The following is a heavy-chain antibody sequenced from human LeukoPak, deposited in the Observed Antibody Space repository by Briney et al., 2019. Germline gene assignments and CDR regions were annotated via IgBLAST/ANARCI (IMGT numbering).Heavy chain of an antibody. D-gene: IGHD3-22*01. CDR3: ARPLIVVVINDAFDI. CDR1: GFTFSSYA. Sequence: GGSLRLSCAASGFTFSSYAMHWVRQAPGKGQEWVAVISYDGSNKYYADSVKGRFTISRDNSKNTLYLQMNSLRAEDTAVYYCARPLIVVVINDAFDIWGQGTMVTVSS. CDR2: ISYDGSNK. J-gene: IGHJ3*02. V-gene: IGHV3-30-3*01.